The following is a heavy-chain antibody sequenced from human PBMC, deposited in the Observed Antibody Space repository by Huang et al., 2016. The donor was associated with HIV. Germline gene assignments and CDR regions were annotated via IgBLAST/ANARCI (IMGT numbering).Heavy chain of an antibody. CDR1: GFSFDSFA. D-gene: IGHD3-10*01. CDR3: VRENYGSGSTLHWFDP. V-gene: IGHV3-21*01. CDR2: VTAGSSFK. Sequence: DVQLVESGGGLVKPGGSLRLSCAASGFSFDSFAMHWVGQAPGKGLWWFAAVTAGSSFKDYAGSLTGRFTFSRDNAKNSLYLQMNSLRPEDTAVYYCVRENYGSGSTLHWFDPWGQGTLVTVSS. J-gene: IGHJ5*02.